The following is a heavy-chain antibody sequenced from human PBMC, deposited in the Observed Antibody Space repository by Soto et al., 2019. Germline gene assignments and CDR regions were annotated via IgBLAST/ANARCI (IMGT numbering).Heavy chain of an antibody. D-gene: IGHD3-22*01. CDR1: GGSISSGDYY. CDR2: IYYSGST. Sequence: SETLSLTCTVSGGSISSGDYYWSWICQPPGKGLEWIGYIYYSGSTYYNPSLKSRVTISVDTSKNQFSLKLSSVTAADTAVYYCARDLSPYYDSSGYAFDIWGQGTMVTVSS. J-gene: IGHJ3*02. V-gene: IGHV4-30-4*01. CDR3: ARDLSPYYDSSGYAFDI.